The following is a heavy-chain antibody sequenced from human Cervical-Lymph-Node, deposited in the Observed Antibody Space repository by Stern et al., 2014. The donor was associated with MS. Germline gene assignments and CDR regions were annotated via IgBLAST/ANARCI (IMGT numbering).Heavy chain of an antibody. J-gene: IGHJ4*02. CDR2: IYPPYSKT. CDR1: GYNFPVYW. V-gene: IGHV5-51*01. Sequence: EVQLVESGAEVKKPGESLKISCQGSGYNFPVYWIGWVRQTPGKGLEWVGIIYPPYSKTRYKPAFQGHVSTSVDNTLSTAYIHGSSLQTSDTALYVCARHTGDYAFDYWGQGTLVIVSS. D-gene: IGHD4-17*01. CDR3: ARHTGDYAFDY.